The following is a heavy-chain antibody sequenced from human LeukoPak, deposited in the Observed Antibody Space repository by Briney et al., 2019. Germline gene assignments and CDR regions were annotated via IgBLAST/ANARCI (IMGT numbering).Heavy chain of an antibody. CDR2: ISGSGGST. D-gene: IGHD3-22*01. CDR1: GFTFSSYG. J-gene: IGHJ3*02. CDR3: AKASTPPRITMIVAVIDAFDI. Sequence: GGSLRLSCAASGFTFSSYGMSWVRQAPGKGLEWVSAISGSGGSTYYADSVKGRFTISRDNSKNTLYLQMNSLRAEDTAVYYCAKASTPPRITMIVAVIDAFDIWGQGTMVTVSS. V-gene: IGHV3-23*01.